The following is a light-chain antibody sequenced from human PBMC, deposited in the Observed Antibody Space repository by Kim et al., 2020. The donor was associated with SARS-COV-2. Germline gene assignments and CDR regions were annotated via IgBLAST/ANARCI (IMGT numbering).Light chain of an antibody. CDR1: QSFSSW. Sequence: DIQMTQSPSTLSASVGDRVTITCRASQSFSSWLAWYQQKPGKVPKLLIYKTSILESGVPSRFSGSGSGTEFTLTISSLQPDDFATYYCQQHNTFPITFGQGTRLEIK. CDR3: QQHNTFPIT. CDR2: KTS. V-gene: IGKV1-5*03. J-gene: IGKJ5*01.